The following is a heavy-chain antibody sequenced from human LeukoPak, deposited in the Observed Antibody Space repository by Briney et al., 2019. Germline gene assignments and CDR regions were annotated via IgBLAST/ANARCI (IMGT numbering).Heavy chain of an antibody. Sequence: GGSLRLSCAASGFTFSSYSMNWVRQAPGKGLEWVSYISSSSSTIYYADSVKGRFTISRDNAKNSLYLQMNSLRDEDTAVYYCARTREITIFGVVIIEPFDYWGQGTLVTVSS. J-gene: IGHJ4*02. V-gene: IGHV3-48*02. CDR2: ISSSSSTI. CDR3: ARTREITIFGVVIIEPFDY. CDR1: GFTFSSYS. D-gene: IGHD3-3*01.